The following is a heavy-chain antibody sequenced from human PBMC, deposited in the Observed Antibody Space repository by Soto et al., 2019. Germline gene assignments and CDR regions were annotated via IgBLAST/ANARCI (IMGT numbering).Heavy chain of an antibody. CDR3: ARDASYSSGEGDWFDP. V-gene: IGHV4-34*01. Sequence: SETLSLTCAVYGGSFSGYDWTWIRQPPGTGLEWIGEINHSGSTNYNPSLKSRVTISVDTSKNQFSLKLTSVTAADTAVYYCARDASYSSGEGDWFDPWGQGTLVTVS. J-gene: IGHJ5*02. CDR2: INHSGST. CDR1: GGSFSGYD. D-gene: IGHD6-19*01.